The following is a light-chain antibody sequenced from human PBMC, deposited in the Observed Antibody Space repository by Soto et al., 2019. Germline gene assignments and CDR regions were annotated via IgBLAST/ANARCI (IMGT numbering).Light chain of an antibody. J-gene: IGLJ3*02. V-gene: IGLV3-10*01. CDR3: FSTDSSGNHRV. CDR2: EDN. Sequence: SYELTQPPSVSVSPGQTARITCAGDALPKKYAYWYQQKSGQAPVLVIYEDNKRPSGIPERFSGSSSGTMATLTISGAQVEDEADYYCFSTDSSGNHRVFGGGTKVTVL. CDR1: ALPKKY.